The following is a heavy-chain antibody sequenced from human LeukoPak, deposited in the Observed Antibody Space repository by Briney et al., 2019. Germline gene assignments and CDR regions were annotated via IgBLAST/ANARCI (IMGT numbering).Heavy chain of an antibody. CDR3: ASGVGLTLRDF. J-gene: IGHJ4*02. Sequence: GGSLRLSCAASGFTFSSYWMHWVRQAPGKGLVWVSRINTDGSSTTYADSVKGRFTISIDNAKNTLYLRMNSLRAEDTAVYYCASGVGLTLRDFWGQGTLLTVSS. CDR2: INTDGSST. D-gene: IGHD1-26*01. CDR1: GFTFSSYW. V-gene: IGHV3-74*01.